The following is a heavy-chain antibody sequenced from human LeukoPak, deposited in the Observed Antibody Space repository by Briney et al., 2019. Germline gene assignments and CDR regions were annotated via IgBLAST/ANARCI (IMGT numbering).Heavy chain of an antibody. J-gene: IGHJ6*02. CDR3: ARDIAVATGYSYYYGMDV. CDR2: ISSSSSAK. CDR1: EFTFSSYD. Sequence: GGSLRLSCAASEFTFSSYDMNWVRQAPGKGLEWISYISSSSSAKYYADSVKGRFTISRDNAKNSLHLQLNSLRAEDTAVYYCARDIAVATGYSYYYGMDVWGQGTTVTVSS. D-gene: IGHD6-19*01. V-gene: IGHV3-48*01.